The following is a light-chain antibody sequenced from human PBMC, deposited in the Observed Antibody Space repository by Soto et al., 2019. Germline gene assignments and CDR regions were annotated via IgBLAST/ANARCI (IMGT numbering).Light chain of an antibody. CDR2: DAS. J-gene: IGKJ4*01. V-gene: IGKV1-33*01. CDR1: QDISNY. CDR3: QQYDNLPLLT. Sequence: DFQMTQSPSSLSASVGDRVTITCQASQDISNYLNWYQQKPGKAPKLLIHDASTLETGVPSRFSGSGSGTDFTFTISSLQPGDIATYYCQQYDNLPLLTFGGGTKVDTK.